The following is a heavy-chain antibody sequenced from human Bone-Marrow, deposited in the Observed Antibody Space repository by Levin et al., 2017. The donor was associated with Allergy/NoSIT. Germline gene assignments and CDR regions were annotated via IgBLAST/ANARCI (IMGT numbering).Heavy chain of an antibody. Sequence: GESLKISCAASGFIFSSYGMNWVRQAPGKGLEWVAVIWFDGSKSVYADSVKDRFTISRDNSKNMLYLEMNSLRVDDTAVYYCAKDLSSKVFDSWGQGTLVTVSS. CDR3: AKDLSSKVFDS. CDR1: GFIFSSYG. V-gene: IGHV3-33*06. D-gene: IGHD5/OR15-5a*01. CDR2: IWFDGSKS. J-gene: IGHJ4*02.